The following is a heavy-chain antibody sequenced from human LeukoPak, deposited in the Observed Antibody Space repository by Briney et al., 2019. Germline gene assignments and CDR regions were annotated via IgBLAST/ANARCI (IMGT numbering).Heavy chain of an antibody. D-gene: IGHD2-8*01. Sequence: GASVKVSCKASGYTFSSYGFSWVRQAPGQGLEWMGWISAYNGNTNYAQKFQGRVTMTTDTSTSTVYMELRSLRPDDTAVYYCARDAPGVSGVFDYWGQGTLVTVSS. V-gene: IGHV1-18*01. CDR1: GYTFSSYG. CDR3: ARDAPGVSGVFDY. J-gene: IGHJ4*02. CDR2: ISAYNGNT.